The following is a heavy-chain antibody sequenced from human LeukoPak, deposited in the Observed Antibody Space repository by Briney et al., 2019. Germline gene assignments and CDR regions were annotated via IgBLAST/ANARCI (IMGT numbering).Heavy chain of an antibody. V-gene: IGHV3-15*01. Sequence: XGSLRLSCEASGFTFSNAWMSWVRQAPGKGLEWVGRIKSKTDGGTTDYAAPVKGRFTISRDDSKNTLYLQMNSLKTEDTAVYYCARYRAAAYFDYWGQGTLVTVSS. CDR3: ARYRAAAYFDY. D-gene: IGHD6-13*01. CDR1: GFTFSNAW. CDR2: IKSKTDGGTT. J-gene: IGHJ4*02.